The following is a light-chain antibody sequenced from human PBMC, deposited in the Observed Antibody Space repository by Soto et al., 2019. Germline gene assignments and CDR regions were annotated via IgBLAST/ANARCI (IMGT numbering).Light chain of an antibody. Sequence: QSALTQPTSASGSPGQSVSISCTGTSSDVGGYNFVSWYQQHPGKAPKLMIYEVSKRPSGVPDRFSGSKSGNTASLTVSGLQAEDEADYYCSSYAGSNNFRVFGGGTQLPVL. J-gene: IGLJ2*01. CDR1: SSDVGGYNF. V-gene: IGLV2-8*01. CDR3: SSYAGSNNFRV. CDR2: EVS.